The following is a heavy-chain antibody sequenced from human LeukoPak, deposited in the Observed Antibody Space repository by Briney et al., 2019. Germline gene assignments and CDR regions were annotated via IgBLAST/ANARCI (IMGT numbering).Heavy chain of an antibody. CDR3: ARSSVEMATIGHHYYYYYMDV. Sequence: GESLKISCEASGYSLNTFWIDWVRQMPGKGLEWMGTIYLGDSETRYSPSFQGQVTISADKSISTAYLQWSSLKASDTAMYYCARSSVEMATIGHHYYYYYMDVWGKGTTVTVSS. V-gene: IGHV5-51*01. J-gene: IGHJ6*03. CDR2: IYLGDSET. CDR1: GYSLNTFW. D-gene: IGHD5-24*01.